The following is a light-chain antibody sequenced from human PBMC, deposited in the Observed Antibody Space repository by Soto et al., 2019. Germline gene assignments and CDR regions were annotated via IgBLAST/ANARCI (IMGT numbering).Light chain of an antibody. Sequence: DIQMTQSPSSLSASVGDRVTITCRASQSISSWLAWYQQKPGKAPKLLIFDAFSLDSGVPSRFSGSRSGTEVTLTISSLQPDDYATDYCQQYNSYSPLTFGGGTKVEIK. CDR2: DAF. CDR1: QSISSW. V-gene: IGKV1-5*01. CDR3: QQYNSYSPLT. J-gene: IGKJ4*02.